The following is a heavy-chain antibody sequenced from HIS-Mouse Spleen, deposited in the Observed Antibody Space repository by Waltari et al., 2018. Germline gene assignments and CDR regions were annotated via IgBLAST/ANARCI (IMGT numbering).Heavy chain of an antibody. J-gene: IGHJ5*02. V-gene: IGHV4-39*07. Sequence: QLQLQESGPGLVKPSETLSLTCTVSGGSISSSSYYWGWIRQPPGKGLEWIGSIYYSGSTYYNPSLKSRVTISVDTSKNQFSLKLSSVTAADTAVYYCARDYGDNWFYPWGQGTLVTVSS. D-gene: IGHD4-17*01. CDR2: IYYSGST. CDR3: ARDYGDNWFYP. CDR1: GGSISSSSYY.